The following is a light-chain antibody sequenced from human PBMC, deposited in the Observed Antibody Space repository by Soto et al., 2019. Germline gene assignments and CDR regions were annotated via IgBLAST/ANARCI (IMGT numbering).Light chain of an antibody. V-gene: IGLV7-46*01. CDR1: TGAVTSDHF. CDR3: LLAYSGARV. Sequence: QAVVTQEPSLTVSPGGTVTLTCGSSTGAVTSDHFPFWFQQKPGQAPRALIDDTNTKHSWTPARFSGSLLGDKAALTLSGAQPEDEADYYCLLAYSGARVFGGGTKVTVL. J-gene: IGLJ2*01. CDR2: DTN.